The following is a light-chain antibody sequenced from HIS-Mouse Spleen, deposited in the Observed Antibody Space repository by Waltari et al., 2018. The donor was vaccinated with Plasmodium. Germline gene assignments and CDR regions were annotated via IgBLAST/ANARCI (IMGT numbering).Light chain of an antibody. J-gene: IGLJ3*02. CDR2: RDS. Sequence: SYELTQPLSVSVALGQTARITCGGNNIGSKNVHWYQQKPDQAPVLVSYRDSNRRSGIPERFAGSNAGNTATLTSSRAQAGDEADYYCQVWDSSTVFGGGTKLTVL. CDR3: QVWDSSTV. CDR1: NIGSKN. V-gene: IGLV3-9*01.